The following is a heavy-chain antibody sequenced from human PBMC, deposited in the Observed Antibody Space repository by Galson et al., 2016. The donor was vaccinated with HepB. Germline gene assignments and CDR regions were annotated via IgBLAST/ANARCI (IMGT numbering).Heavy chain of an antibody. D-gene: IGHD5-12*01. J-gene: IGHJ4*02. CDR2: IIPFFGTP. CDR1: GGPFNNYA. CDR3: ARESTGYITTWLKFDF. Sequence: SVKVSCKAIGGPFNNYAVSWVRQAPGQGLEWMGGIIPFFGTPSYSQKFQDRVTITADQSTSTVSMEMITLTSEDTAVYYCARESTGYITTWLKFDFWGQGTRVTVSS. V-gene: IGHV1-69*13.